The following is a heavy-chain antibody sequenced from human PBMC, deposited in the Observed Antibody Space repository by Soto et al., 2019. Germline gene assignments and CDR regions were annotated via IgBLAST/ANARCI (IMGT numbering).Heavy chain of an antibody. J-gene: IGHJ5*02. Sequence: QVQLQESGPGLVEPSQTLSLTCSVFGGSISSGDYYWSWIRQPPGKGLEWFGYMFSVCATYYNPYLKSGVNRSVDTTKNQFSMRVNSVTAADTAVYHCARVVRFCSSTSCRGRNRFDPWGKGTLVTGTS. V-gene: IGHV4-30-4*01. CDR2: MFSVCAT. D-gene: IGHD2-2*01. CDR1: GGSISSGDYY. CDR3: ARVVRFCSSTSCRGRNRFDP.